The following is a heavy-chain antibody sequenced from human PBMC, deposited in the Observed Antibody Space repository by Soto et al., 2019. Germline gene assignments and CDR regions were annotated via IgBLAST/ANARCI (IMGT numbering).Heavy chain of an antibody. J-gene: IGHJ4*02. CDR3: ARETSNYEGRYYFDY. Sequence: ASVEVTCKASGYTFTAYYMHWVRQAPGQGLEWMGWINPNSGGTNYAQKFQGWVTMTRDTSISTAYMELSRLRSDDTAVYYCARETSNYEGRYYFDYWGQGTLVTVSS. CDR1: GYTFTAYY. CDR2: INPNSGGT. D-gene: IGHD4-4*01. V-gene: IGHV1-2*04.